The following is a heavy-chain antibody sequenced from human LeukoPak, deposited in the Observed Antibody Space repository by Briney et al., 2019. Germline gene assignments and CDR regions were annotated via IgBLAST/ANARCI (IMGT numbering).Heavy chain of an antibody. Sequence: ASVKVSCKVSGYTSTDYYMHWVQQAPGKGLEWMGLVDPEDGETIYAEKFQGRVTITADTSTDTAYMELSSLRSEDTAVYYCATRQRVGAIDYWGQGTLVTVSS. D-gene: IGHD1-26*01. V-gene: IGHV1-69-2*01. J-gene: IGHJ4*02. CDR1: GYTSTDYY. CDR3: ATRQRVGAIDY. CDR2: VDPEDGET.